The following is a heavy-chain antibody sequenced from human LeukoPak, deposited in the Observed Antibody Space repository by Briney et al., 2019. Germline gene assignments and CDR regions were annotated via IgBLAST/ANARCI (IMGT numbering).Heavy chain of an antibody. V-gene: IGHV1-2*02. Sequence: ASVRVSCKASGYTFTGYYMHWVRQAPGQGLEWMGWINPNSGGTNYAQTFQGRVTMTRDTSISTAYMELRSLRSDDTAVYYCARARVGGSYDDYWGQGTLVTVSS. D-gene: IGHD1-26*01. J-gene: IGHJ4*02. CDR3: ARARVGGSYDDY. CDR1: GYTFTGYY. CDR2: INPNSGGT.